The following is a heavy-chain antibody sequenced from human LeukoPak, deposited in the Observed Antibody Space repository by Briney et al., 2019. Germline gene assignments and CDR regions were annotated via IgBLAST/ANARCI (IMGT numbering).Heavy chain of an antibody. V-gene: IGHV1-2*06. Sequence: ASVKVSCKASGYTFTGYYMHWVRQAPGQGLEWMGRINPNSGGTNYAQKFQGRVTMTRDTSISTAYMGLSRLRSDDTAVYYCAREGDYDSSGYYFDYWGQGTLVTVSS. CDR1: GYTFTGYY. D-gene: IGHD3-22*01. J-gene: IGHJ4*02. CDR3: AREGDYDSSGYYFDY. CDR2: INPNSGGT.